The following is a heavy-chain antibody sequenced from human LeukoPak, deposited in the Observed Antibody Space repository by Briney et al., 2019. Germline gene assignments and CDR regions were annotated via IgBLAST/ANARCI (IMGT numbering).Heavy chain of an antibody. CDR3: AREREGLYYYGSGTDVSFDY. Sequence: GGSLRLSCEVTGFTLSSYWMSWVRQAPGKGLEWVANIKQDGTETHYGDSVKGRFTISRDNAKNTLYLQMNSLRAEDTAVYYCAREREGLYYYGSGTDVSFDYWGQGTLVTVSS. D-gene: IGHD3-10*01. V-gene: IGHV3-7*01. CDR1: GFTLSSYW. J-gene: IGHJ4*02. CDR2: IKQDGTET.